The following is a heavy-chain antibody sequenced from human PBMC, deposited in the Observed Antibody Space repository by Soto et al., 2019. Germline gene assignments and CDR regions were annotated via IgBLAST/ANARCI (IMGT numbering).Heavy chain of an antibody. CDR3: ALGYCSGGSCYPFDY. CDR2: INHSGST. D-gene: IGHD2-15*01. Sequence: QVQLQQWGAGLLKPSETLSLTCAVYGGSFSGYYWSWIRQPPGKGLEWIGEINHSGSTNYNPSLKSRVTISVDTSKNQFSLKLSSVTAADTAVYYCALGYCSGGSCYPFDYWGQGTLVTVSS. CDR1: GGSFSGYY. J-gene: IGHJ4*02. V-gene: IGHV4-34*01.